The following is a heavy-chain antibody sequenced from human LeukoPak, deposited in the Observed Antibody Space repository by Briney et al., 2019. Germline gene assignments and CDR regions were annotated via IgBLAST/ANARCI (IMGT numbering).Heavy chain of an antibody. J-gene: IGHJ4*02. Sequence: GGSLRLSCAASGFTFSKAWMSWVRQAPGKGLEWVGRIKSKTDGGTTDYAAPVKGRVTISRDDSKNTLYLQMNSLKTEDTAVYYCTTDIVVVPAAVWGQGTLVTVPS. V-gene: IGHV3-15*01. CDR3: TTDIVVVPAAV. CDR1: GFTFSKAW. D-gene: IGHD2-2*01. CDR2: IKSKTDGGTT.